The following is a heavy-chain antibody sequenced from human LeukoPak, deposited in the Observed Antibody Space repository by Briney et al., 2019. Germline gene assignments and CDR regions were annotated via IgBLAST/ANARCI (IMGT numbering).Heavy chain of an antibody. D-gene: IGHD1-1*01. CDR3: ARDRGTWNDDGFDY. J-gene: IGHJ4*02. CDR1: GGSFSGDY. V-gene: IGHV4-4*07. Sequence: PSETLSLTCAVYGGSFSGDYWSWIRQPAGKGLEWIGRIYISGSTNYNPSLKSRVTMSVDTSKNQFSLKLSSVTAADTAVYYCARDRGTWNDDGFDYWGQGTLVTVSS. CDR2: IYISGST.